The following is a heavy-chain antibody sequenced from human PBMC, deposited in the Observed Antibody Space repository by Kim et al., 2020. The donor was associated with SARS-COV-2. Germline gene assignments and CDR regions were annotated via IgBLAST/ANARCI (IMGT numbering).Heavy chain of an antibody. J-gene: IGHJ3*02. V-gene: IGHV4-59*01. Sequence: SYNPSLRSRLSISIDRSKNQFSLKLSSVTTADTAVYYWGRLGHAGVGAFDIWGQGPKVTVSS. D-gene: IGHD1-26*01. CDR3: GRLGHAGVGAFDI.